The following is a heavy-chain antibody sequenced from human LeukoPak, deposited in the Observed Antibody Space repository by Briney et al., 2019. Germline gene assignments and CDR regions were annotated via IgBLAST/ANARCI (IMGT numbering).Heavy chain of an antibody. V-gene: IGHV4-59*01. J-gene: IGHJ3*02. CDR1: GDSISSYY. CDR3: ARGYGDNSGAFDI. Sequence: PSETLSLTCTISGDSISSYYWSWIRQPPGKGLEWIGYIYYSGSTNYNPSLKSRVTISVDTSKNQFSLKLTSVTAADTAVYFCARGYGDNSGAFDIWGQGTLVTVSS. D-gene: IGHD4-23*01. CDR2: IYYSGST.